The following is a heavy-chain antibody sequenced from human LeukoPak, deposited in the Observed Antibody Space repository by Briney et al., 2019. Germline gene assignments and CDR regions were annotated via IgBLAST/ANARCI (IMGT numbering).Heavy chain of an antibody. D-gene: IGHD2-21*02. Sequence: SETLSLTCTVSGGSISSYYWSWLRQPPGKGLEWLGYIYYSGSTNYNPSLKSRVTISVDTSKNQFSLKLSSVTAADTAVYYCARHRLAYCGGDCLDWFDPWGQGTLVTVSS. J-gene: IGHJ5*02. V-gene: IGHV4-59*08. CDR1: GGSISSYY. CDR2: IYYSGST. CDR3: ARHRLAYCGGDCLDWFDP.